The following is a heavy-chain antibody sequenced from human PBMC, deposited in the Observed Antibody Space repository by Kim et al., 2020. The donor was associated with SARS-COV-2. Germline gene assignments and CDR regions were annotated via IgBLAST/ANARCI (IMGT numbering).Heavy chain of an antibody. Sequence: PSLKSRVTISVDTSKNQFSLKLSSVTAADTAVYYCARDMKRWLQYDAFDIWGQGTMVTVSS. V-gene: IGHV4-39*07. D-gene: IGHD4-4*01. CDR3: ARDMKRWLQYDAFDI. J-gene: IGHJ3*02.